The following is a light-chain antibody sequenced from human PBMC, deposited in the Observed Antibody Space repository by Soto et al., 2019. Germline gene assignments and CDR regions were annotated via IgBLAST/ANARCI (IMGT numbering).Light chain of an antibody. V-gene: IGKV1-5*01. CDR1: QNINSY. CDR3: QQYNSYSPIT. Sequence: DIQMTQSPSSLSASVGDSVTITCRASQNINSYLNWYQQRPGKAPKLLIHDASILQSGVPSRFSGSGSGTEFTLTISSLQPDDFATYYCQQYNSYSPITFGQGTRLEIK. J-gene: IGKJ5*01. CDR2: DAS.